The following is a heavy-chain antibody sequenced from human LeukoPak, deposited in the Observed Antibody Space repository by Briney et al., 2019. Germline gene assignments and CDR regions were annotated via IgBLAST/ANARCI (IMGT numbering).Heavy chain of an antibody. J-gene: IGHJ3*02. V-gene: IGHV5-51*01. CDR1: GYSFTNYW. CDR2: IYPGDSDT. CDR3: ASPQAKYSSGWFDAFDI. Sequence: GESLKISCKGSGYSFTNYWIGWVRQMPGKGLEWMGIIYPGDSDTRYSPSFQGQVTISADKSISTAYLQWSSLKASDTAMYYCASPQAKYSSGWFDAFDIWGQGTMVTVSS. D-gene: IGHD6-19*01.